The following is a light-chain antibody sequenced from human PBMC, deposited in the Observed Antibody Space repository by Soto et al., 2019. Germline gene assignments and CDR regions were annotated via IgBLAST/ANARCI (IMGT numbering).Light chain of an antibody. Sequence: EIVMTQSPATLSVSPGETATLSCRASQRVSTNLAWYQQKVGQTPRLIVYGASTRATGVPPRFSGSGSGTEFTLTISSLQSEDVAVYFCQQYNDWPPIFTFGPGTKVDFK. CDR3: QQYNDWPPIFT. CDR2: GAS. CDR1: QRVSTN. J-gene: IGKJ3*01. V-gene: IGKV3-15*01.